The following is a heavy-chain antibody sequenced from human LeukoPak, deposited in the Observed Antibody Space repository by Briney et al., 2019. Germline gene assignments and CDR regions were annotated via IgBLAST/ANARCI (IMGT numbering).Heavy chain of an antibody. J-gene: IGHJ4*02. CDR3: ARGIAVAGGSLYYFDH. CDR1: GYIFTSYA. D-gene: IGHD6-19*01. CDR2: INTNTGNP. V-gene: IGHV7-4-1*02. Sequence: ASVKVSCKASGYIFTSYAMNWVRQAPGQGLEWMGWINTNTGNPTYAQGFTGRFVFSLDTSVSTAYLQISSLKAEDTAVYYCARGIAVAGGSLYYFDHWGQGTLVTVSS.